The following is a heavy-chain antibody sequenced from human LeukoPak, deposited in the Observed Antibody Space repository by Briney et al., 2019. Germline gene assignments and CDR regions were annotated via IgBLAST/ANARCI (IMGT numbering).Heavy chain of an antibody. CDR3: AREMPYYDILTGYRYYFDY. J-gene: IGHJ4*02. CDR1: GYTLTSYG. D-gene: IGHD3-9*01. V-gene: IGHV1-18*01. Sequence: ASVKVSCKASGYTLTSYGISWVRQAPGQGLEWMGWIYAYNGNTNYAQKLQGRVTMTTDTSTSTAYMELRSLRSDDTAVYYCAREMPYYDILTGYRYYFDYWGQGTLVTVSS. CDR2: IYAYNGNT.